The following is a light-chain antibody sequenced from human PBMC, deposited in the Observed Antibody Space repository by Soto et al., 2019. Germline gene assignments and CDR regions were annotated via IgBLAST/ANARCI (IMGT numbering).Light chain of an antibody. CDR3: QQYNSYWT. CDR1: QSSSSW. Sequence: DIQMTQSPSSLSASVGDRVTITCRPSQSSSSWLAWYQQKPGKGPKLLIYKESSLDSGAPSRFSGSGSGTEFTLTIRSLQPDDFATYYCQQYNSYWTFGQGSKVDI. J-gene: IGKJ1*01. CDR2: KES. V-gene: IGKV1-5*03.